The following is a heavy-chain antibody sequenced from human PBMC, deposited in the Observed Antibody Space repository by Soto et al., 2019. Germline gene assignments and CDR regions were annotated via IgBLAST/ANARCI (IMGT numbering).Heavy chain of an antibody. Sequence: ASVKVSCKASGYTFTGHYMHWVRQAPGQGLEWMGWINPNSGGTNYAQKFQGWVTMTRDTSISTAYMELSRLRSDDTAVYYCARGSMLRNYYDSSGYYLFNYGMDVWGQGTTVTVSS. D-gene: IGHD3-22*01. CDR3: ARGSMLRNYYDSSGYYLFNYGMDV. J-gene: IGHJ6*02. CDR2: INPNSGGT. CDR1: GYTFTGHY. V-gene: IGHV1-2*04.